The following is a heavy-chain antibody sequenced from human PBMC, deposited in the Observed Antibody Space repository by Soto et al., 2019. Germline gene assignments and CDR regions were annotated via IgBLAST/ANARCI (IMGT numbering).Heavy chain of an antibody. CDR1: GFTISSYI. J-gene: IGHJ6*02. CDR2: INTANGDT. V-gene: IGHV1-3*04. CDR3: ARGPLLYYYSYDMDV. Sequence: GASVKVCCKASGFTISSYIMHWVRQAPGQGLEWMGWINTANGDTKYSQKFLGRVTITRDTSASTVYMELSSLTSKDTAVYYCARGPLLYYYSYDMDVWGQGTTVT.